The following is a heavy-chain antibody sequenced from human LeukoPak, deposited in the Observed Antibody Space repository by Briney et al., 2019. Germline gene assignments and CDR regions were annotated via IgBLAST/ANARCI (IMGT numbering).Heavy chain of an antibody. CDR1: GGSISSYY. J-gene: IGHJ4*02. CDR3: ARERKGYYGSGSYGNYFDY. V-gene: IGHV4-59*01. CDR2: IYYNGNT. Sequence: SETLSLTCTVSGGSISSYYWIWIRQPPGKGLEWIGFIYYNGNTNYNPSLKSRVTISEDSSKSQSSLKLTSVTAADTAVYYCARERKGYYGSGSYGNYFDYWGQGTLVTVSS. D-gene: IGHD3-10*01.